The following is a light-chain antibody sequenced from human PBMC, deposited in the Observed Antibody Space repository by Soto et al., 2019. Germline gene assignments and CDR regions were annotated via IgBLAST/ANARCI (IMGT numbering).Light chain of an antibody. CDR1: SSDVGVYNS. J-gene: IGLJ1*01. Sequence: QSALTQPASVSGSPGQSITISCTGTSSDVGVYNSVSWYQQHPGKAPKLMIYEVSNRPSGVSNRFSGSKSGNTASLTISGLQAEDEADYYCSSYTSSITYVFGTGTKVAVL. CDR2: EVS. CDR3: SSYTSSITYV. V-gene: IGLV2-14*01.